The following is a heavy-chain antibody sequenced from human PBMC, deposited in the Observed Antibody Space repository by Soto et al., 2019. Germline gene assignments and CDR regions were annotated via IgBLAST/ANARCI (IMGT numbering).Heavy chain of an antibody. V-gene: IGHV1-18*04. Sequence: QVQLVQSGAEVKKPGASVKVSCKSSGYTFSNYGISWVRLAPGQGLEWMGWISTHNDNTHYAQKFTGRVTVTTDTSTSTAYMELRSLTSDDTAVYFCARDGYGDYPLDYWGQGTPVTVSS. J-gene: IGHJ4*02. CDR1: GYTFSNYG. CDR3: ARDGYGDYPLDY. D-gene: IGHD4-17*01. CDR2: ISTHNDNT.